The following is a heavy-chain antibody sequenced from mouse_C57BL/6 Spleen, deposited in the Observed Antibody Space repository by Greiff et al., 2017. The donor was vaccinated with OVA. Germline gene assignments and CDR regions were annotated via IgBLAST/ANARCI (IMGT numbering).Heavy chain of an antibody. CDR2: IYPRSGNT. CDR3: AREGAYYGSSYGFAY. CDR1: GYTFTSYG. D-gene: IGHD1-1*01. V-gene: IGHV1-81*01. J-gene: IGHJ3*01. Sequence: VKLVESGAELARPGASVKLSCKASGYTFTSYGISWVKQRTGQGLEWIGEIYPRSGNTYYNEKFKGKATLTADKSSSTAYMELRSLTSEDSAVYFCAREGAYYGSSYGFAYWGQGTLVTVSA.